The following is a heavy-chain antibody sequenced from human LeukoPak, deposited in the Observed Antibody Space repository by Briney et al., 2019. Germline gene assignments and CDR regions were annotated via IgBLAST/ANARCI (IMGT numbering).Heavy chain of an antibody. J-gene: IGHJ4*02. CDR3: AGGRDRSQLYFDS. Sequence: GGSLRLSCEGSGVTFSFYWMHCVRQAPGKGLVWVSRIYCYGSRISYVDSVKGRYTISRDNARNTLYLEMNSLMVDDTAVYYCAGGRDRSQLYFDSWGQGTLVTVSS. CDR1: GVTFSFYW. D-gene: IGHD5-24*01. CDR2: IYCYGSRI. V-gene: IGHV3-74*01.